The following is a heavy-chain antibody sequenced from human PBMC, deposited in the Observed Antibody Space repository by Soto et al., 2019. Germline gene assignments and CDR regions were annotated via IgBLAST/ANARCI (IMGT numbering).Heavy chain of an antibody. D-gene: IGHD3-22*01. CDR3: AMMYYYDSSGPDTNWFDP. CDR2: IYHSGST. Sequence: SETLSLTCAVFGGSISSSNWWSWVRQPPGKGLEWIGEIYHSGSTNYNPSLKSRVTISVDKSKNQFSLKLSSVTAADTAVYYCAMMYYYDSSGPDTNWFDPWGQGTLVTVSS. J-gene: IGHJ5*02. V-gene: IGHV4-4*02. CDR1: GGSISSSNW.